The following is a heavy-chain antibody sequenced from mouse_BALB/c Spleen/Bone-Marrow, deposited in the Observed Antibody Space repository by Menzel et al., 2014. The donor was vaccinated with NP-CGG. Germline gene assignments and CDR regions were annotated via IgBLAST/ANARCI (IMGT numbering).Heavy chain of an antibody. CDR2: INPANGNT. Sequence: VQLQQSGAELVKPGASVKLSCTASGFNIKDTYMHWVKQRPEQGLEWIGRINPANGNTKYDPKFQGKATITADTSSNTAYLQLSXLTXXDXXXYXXARXEXYAMDYXGQGTSVTVSS. CDR1: GFNIKDTY. CDR3: ARXEXYAMDY. J-gene: IGHJ4*01. V-gene: IGHV14-3*02.